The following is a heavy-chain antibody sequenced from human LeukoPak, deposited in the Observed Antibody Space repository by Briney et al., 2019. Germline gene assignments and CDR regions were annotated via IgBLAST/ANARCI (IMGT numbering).Heavy chain of an antibody. V-gene: IGHV3-23*01. CDR1: GFTFSTFA. CDR3: ATYRQVLLPFES. CDR2: IFPSGGEI. Sequence: GGSLRLSCAAYGFTFSTFAMLWVHQPPGKGLEWVSSIFPSGGEIHYADSVRGRFTISRDNSKSILSLQMNSLRAEDTAIYYCATYRQVLLPFESWGQGTLVTVSS. D-gene: IGHD5-18*01. J-gene: IGHJ4*02.